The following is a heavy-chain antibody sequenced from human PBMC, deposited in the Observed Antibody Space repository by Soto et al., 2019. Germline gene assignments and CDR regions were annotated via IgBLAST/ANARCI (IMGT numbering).Heavy chain of an antibody. V-gene: IGHV4-59*01. CDR1: GASISSFY. CDR3: ARDRDAYNRFDP. D-gene: IGHD1-1*01. CDR2: IHYSGTI. J-gene: IGHJ5*02. Sequence: SETLSLTCSVSGASISSFYWSWIRQPPGKGLEWIGYIHYSGTINYNPSLKSRLTISIDLSKSQVSLKLTSVTAADTAVYYCARDRDAYNRFDPWGQGTLVTVSS.